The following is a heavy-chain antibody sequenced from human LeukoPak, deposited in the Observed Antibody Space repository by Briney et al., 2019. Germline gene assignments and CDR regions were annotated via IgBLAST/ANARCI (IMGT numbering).Heavy chain of an antibody. CDR2: IYPGDSDT. CDR1: GYSFTNYW. D-gene: IGHD1-14*01. CDR3: AGVYTDHLDY. V-gene: IGHV5-51*01. J-gene: IGHJ4*02. Sequence: GESLKISCKGSGYSFTNYWIGWVRQMPGKGLEWMGIIYPGDSDTRYSPSFQGQVTISVDKSIATAYLQWASLKASDTAMYYCAGVYTDHLDYWGQGTLVTVSS.